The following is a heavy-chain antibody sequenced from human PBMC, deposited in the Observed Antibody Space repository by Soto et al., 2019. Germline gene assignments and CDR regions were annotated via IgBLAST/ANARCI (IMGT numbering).Heavy chain of an antibody. Sequence: PSETLSLTCPVSGASIINYYWAWIRQSPGGGLESIGYVSNTATTTYNPSLKNRVTISVDTSKNQFSLKLSSVTAADTAVYYCARHTPAISISDHWGQGTLVTVSS. J-gene: IGHJ4*02. V-gene: IGHV4-59*08. CDR2: VSNTATT. D-gene: IGHD2-15*01. CDR1: GASIINYY. CDR3: ARHTPAISISDH.